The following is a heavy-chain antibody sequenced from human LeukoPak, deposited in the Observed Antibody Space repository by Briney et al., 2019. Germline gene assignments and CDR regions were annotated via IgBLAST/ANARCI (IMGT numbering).Heavy chain of an antibody. CDR3: AWINYDILTAGGY. Sequence: GGSLRLSCAASGFTFSSYWMSWVRQAPGKGLEWVANIKQDGSEKYYVDSVKGRFTISRDNARNSLYLQMNSLRAEDTAVYYCAWINYDILTAGGYWGQGTLVTVSS. CDR1: GFTFSSYW. CDR2: IKQDGSEK. D-gene: IGHD3-9*01. J-gene: IGHJ4*02. V-gene: IGHV3-7*01.